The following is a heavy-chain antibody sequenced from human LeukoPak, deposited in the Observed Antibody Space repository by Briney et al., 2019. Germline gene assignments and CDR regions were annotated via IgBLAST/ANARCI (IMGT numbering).Heavy chain of an antibody. Sequence: PGGSLRLSCAASGFTFSTYWMSWIRQPPGKGLEWIGEINHSGSTNYNPSLKSRVTISVDTSKNQFSLKLSSVTAADTAVYYCARRDVTYYYGSGSYWPRRNYFDYWGQGTLVTVSS. CDR3: ARRDVTYYYGSGSYWPRRNYFDY. CDR1: GFTFSTYW. V-gene: IGHV4-34*01. CDR2: INHSGST. J-gene: IGHJ4*02. D-gene: IGHD3-10*01.